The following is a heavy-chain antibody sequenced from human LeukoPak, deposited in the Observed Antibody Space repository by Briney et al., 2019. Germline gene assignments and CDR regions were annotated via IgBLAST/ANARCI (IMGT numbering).Heavy chain of an antibody. J-gene: IGHJ1*01. D-gene: IGHD6-13*01. V-gene: IGHV4-59*01. Sequence: PSETLSLTCTVSGGSISSYYWSWIRQPPGKGLEWIGYIYYSGSTNYNPSLKSRVTISVDTSKNQFSLKLSSVTTADTAVYYRATTIAAAGLEYFQHWGQGTLVTVSS. CDR3: ATTIAAAGLEYFQH. CDR2: IYYSGST. CDR1: GGSISSYY.